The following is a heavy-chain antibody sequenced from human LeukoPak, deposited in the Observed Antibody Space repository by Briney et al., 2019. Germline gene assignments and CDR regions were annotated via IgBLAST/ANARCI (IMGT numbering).Heavy chain of an antibody. J-gene: IGHJ3*02. CDR3: ARDPHMGATKERAFDI. CDR1: GFTFSSYS. V-gene: IGHV3-48*01. CDR2: ISSSSSTI. Sequence: GGSLRLSCAASGFTFSSYSMNWVRQAPGKGLEWVSYISSSSSTIYYADSVKGRFTISRDNAKNSLYLQINSLRAEDTAVYYCARDPHMGATKERAFDIWGQGTMVTVSS. D-gene: IGHD1-26*01.